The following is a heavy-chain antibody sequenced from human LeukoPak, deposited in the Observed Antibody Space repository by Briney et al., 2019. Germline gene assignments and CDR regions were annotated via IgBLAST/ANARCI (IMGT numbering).Heavy chain of an antibody. CDR2: IYYSGST. V-gene: IGHV4-39*07. CDR1: GGSISSSYSY. Sequence: SETLSLTCTVSGGSISSSYSYWGWIRQPPGKGLEWIGNIYYSGSTYYSPSLTSRVSVSVDTSENPFSLKLSSVTAADTAVYYCARAHSIASYYYGVDVWGQGTTVTVSS. CDR3: ARAHSIASYYYGVDV. D-gene: IGHD2/OR15-2a*01. J-gene: IGHJ6*02.